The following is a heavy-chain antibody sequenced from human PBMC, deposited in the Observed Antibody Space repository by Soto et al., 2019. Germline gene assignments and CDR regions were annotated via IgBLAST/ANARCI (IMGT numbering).Heavy chain of an antibody. J-gene: IGHJ4*02. Sequence: QLQLQESGPGLVKPSETLSLTCTVSGGSISSSSYYWGWIRQPPGKGLEWIGSIYYSGSTYYNPSLKSRVTISVDTSKNQFSLKLSSVTAADTAVYYCARPRGYSSSWYGFDYWGQGTLVTVSS. CDR3: ARPRGYSSSWYGFDY. V-gene: IGHV4-39*01. CDR1: GGSISSSSYY. CDR2: IYYSGST. D-gene: IGHD6-13*01.